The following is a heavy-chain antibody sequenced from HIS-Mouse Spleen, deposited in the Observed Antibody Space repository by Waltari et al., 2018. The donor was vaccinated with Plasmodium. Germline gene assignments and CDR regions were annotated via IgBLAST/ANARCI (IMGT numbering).Heavy chain of an antibody. V-gene: IGHV3-13*01. CDR1: GFTFSSYD. Sequence: EVQLVESGGGLVQPGGSLRRSCAASGFTFSSYDMHWVRQATGKVLEWVSAIGTAGDTYYPGSVKGRFTISRENAKNSLYLQMNSLRAGDTAVYYCARGRWNHAFDIWGQGTMVTVSS. D-gene: IGHD1-1*01. CDR3: ARGRWNHAFDI. J-gene: IGHJ3*02. CDR2: IGTAGDT.